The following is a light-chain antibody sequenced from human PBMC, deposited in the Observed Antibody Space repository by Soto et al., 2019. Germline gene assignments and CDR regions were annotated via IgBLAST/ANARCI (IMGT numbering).Light chain of an antibody. CDR2: EDT. J-gene: IGLJ1*01. V-gene: IGLV2-23*01. CDR3: SSYTWNPTLHA. Sequence: QSALTQPASVSGSPGQSITISCASSDVGNFEHISWYHQHPGNGPTLIIYEDTRRPSGISARFSGSKSGNTASVTLSGLRDEDEAEYYCSSYTWNPTLHAFAPGTKLTVL. CDR1: SSDVGNFEH.